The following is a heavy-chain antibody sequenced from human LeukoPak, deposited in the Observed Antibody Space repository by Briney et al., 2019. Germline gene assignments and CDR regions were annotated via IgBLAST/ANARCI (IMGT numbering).Heavy chain of an antibody. CDR3: ARKGYDYGWFDP. J-gene: IGHJ5*02. Sequence: SETLSLTCAVSGGSISSSNWWSWVRQPPGKGLEWIGEIYHSGSTNYNPSLKSRVTISVDKTKNEFSLKLSSVTAADAAVYYCARKGYDYGWFDPWGQGTLVTVSS. D-gene: IGHD5-12*01. CDR2: IYHSGST. CDR1: GGSISSSNW. V-gene: IGHV4-4*02.